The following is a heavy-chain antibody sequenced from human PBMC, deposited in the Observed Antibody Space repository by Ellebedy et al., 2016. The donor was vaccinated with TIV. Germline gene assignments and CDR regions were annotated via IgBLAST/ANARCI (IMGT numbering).Heavy chain of an antibody. CDR3: ARDAAGNGGKLDY. J-gene: IGHJ4*02. CDR1: GFTVSTNY. Sequence: PGGSLRLSCAASGFTVSTNYMSWVRQAPGRGLEWVSIIYRSGGTYYAGSVKGRFTISRDISKNTVHLQMNSLRAEDTAVYYCARDAAGNGGKLDYWGQGALVTVSS. V-gene: IGHV3-53*01. D-gene: IGHD4-23*01. CDR2: IYRSGGT.